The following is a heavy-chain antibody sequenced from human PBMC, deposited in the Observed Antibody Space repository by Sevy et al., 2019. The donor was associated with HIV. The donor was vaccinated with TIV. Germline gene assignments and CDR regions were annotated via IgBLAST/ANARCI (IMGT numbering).Heavy chain of an antibody. J-gene: IGHJ4*02. V-gene: IGHV3-7*01. CDR1: GFTFDTHW. CDR2: IRQDGNEI. CDR3: ARRYFDL. Sequence: GGSLRLSCVASGFTFDTHWMQWVLQAPGQGLEWVANIRQDGNEIYYADSVKGRFTISRDNAKESVYLQMSNLRVEDTGSYYCARRYFDLWGQGTLVTVSS.